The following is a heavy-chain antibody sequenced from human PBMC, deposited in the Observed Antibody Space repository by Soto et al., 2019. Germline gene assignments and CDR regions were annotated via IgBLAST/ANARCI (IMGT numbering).Heavy chain of an antibody. J-gene: IGHJ3*02. CDR1: GFTFSNYA. CDR3: AKDIQGRGATTGDDAFDI. Sequence: GGSLRLSCAASGFTFSNYAMSWVRQAPGKGLEWVSAISGSGGSTYYADSVKGRFTISRDNSKNTLYLQMNSLRAEDTAVYYCAKDIQGRGATTGDDAFDIWGQGTMVTVSS. CDR2: ISGSGGST. D-gene: IGHD1-1*01. V-gene: IGHV3-23*01.